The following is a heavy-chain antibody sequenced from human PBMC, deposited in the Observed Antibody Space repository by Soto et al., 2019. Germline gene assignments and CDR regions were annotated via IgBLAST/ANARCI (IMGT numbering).Heavy chain of an antibody. D-gene: IGHD3-16*02. Sequence: EVQLLESGGGLVQPGGSLRLSCAASGFTFSSYAMSWVRQAPGKGLEWVSAISGSGGSTYYADSVKGRFTISRDNSKNTLYLQMNSLRAGDTAVYYCGKDRGLAFILGSYRLDAFDIWGQGTMVTVSS. CDR1: GFTFSSYA. J-gene: IGHJ3*02. CDR3: GKDRGLAFILGSYRLDAFDI. CDR2: ISGSGGST. V-gene: IGHV3-23*01.